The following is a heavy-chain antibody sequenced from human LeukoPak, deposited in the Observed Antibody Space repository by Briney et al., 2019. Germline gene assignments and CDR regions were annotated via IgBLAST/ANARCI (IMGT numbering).Heavy chain of an antibody. CDR3: AKLVSNSAYSSSWDESDY. Sequence: RGSLRLSCAASGFTFSSYSMNWVRQAPGKGLEWVSAISGSGGSTYYADSVKGRFTISRDNSKNTLYLQMNSLRAEDTAVYYCAKLVSNSAYSSSWDESDYWGQGTLVTVSS. V-gene: IGHV3-23*01. CDR2: ISGSGGST. CDR1: GFTFSSYS. J-gene: IGHJ4*02. D-gene: IGHD6-13*01.